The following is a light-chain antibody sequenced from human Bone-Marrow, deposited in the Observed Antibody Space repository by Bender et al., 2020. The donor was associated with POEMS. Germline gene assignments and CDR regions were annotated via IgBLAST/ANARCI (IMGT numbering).Light chain of an antibody. CDR1: SSNIGEGYD. Sequence: QSVLTQPPSVSGAPGQRVTIACTGSSSNIGEGYDVHWYQQLPGTAPKLLIYSNTNRPSGVSDRFSASKSGTSASLAISGLQAEDEADYYCSSYSSGSTLEVFGGGTKLTVL. J-gene: IGLJ2*01. V-gene: IGLV1-40*01. CDR2: SNT. CDR3: SSYSSGSTLEV.